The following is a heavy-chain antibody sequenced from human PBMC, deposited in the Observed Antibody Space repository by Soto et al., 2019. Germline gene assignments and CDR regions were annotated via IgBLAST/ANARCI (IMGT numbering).Heavy chain of an antibody. CDR1: GFTFSLYS. J-gene: IGHJ6*01. V-gene: IGHV3-48*02. Sequence: EVQLVESGGGLVQPGGSLRLSCAASGFTFSLYSMSWVRQAPGKGLEWVSYISRSSTGIHYADSVKGRFTISRDDVTNSMHPQMNSLRDGDTAVYYCARAVTWGLDVWGQGTTVSIYS. D-gene: IGHD3-10*01. CDR3: ARAVTWGLDV. CDR2: ISRSSTGI.